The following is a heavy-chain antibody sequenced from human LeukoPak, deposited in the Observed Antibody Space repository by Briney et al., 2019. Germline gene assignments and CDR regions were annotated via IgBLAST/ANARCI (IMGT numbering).Heavy chain of an antibody. D-gene: IGHD6-13*01. CDR1: GFPFSSYV. CDR3: ARVSGYSGTWYVDY. Sequence: GGSLRLSCAASGFPFSSYVMHWVRQAPGKGLEWVAIIWYDGSNKYYADFVKGRFTTSRDNSKNTLYLQMNSLRADDTAVYYCARVSGYSGTWYVDYWGQGTLVTVSS. CDR2: IWYDGSNK. V-gene: IGHV3-33*01. J-gene: IGHJ4*02.